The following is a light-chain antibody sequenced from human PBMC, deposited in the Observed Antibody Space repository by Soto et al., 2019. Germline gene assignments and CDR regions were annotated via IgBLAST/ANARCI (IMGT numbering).Light chain of an antibody. CDR2: GVS. V-gene: IGKV3-20*01. Sequence: EMVLTQSPGTLSLSPGDRATLSCRASQSVSNDYVAWVQQRPGQAPRLLIYGVSTRATGTPDRFSASGSATEFTLNINRLEPEDFAVYYCHQYGASPWTFGQGTKVDIK. CDR3: HQYGASPWT. CDR1: QSVSNDY. J-gene: IGKJ1*01.